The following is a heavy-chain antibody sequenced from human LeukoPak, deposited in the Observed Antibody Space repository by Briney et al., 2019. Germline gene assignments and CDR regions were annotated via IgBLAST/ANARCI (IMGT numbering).Heavy chain of an antibody. V-gene: IGHV4-39*01. CDR2: VYYSGSI. D-gene: IGHD1-7*01. CDR3: ARLNSGHVTAPHDS. CDR1: GGSITAGNHH. Sequence: SETLSLTCTVSGGSITAGNHHWGWIRQPPGKGLEWIGSVYYSGSIFSDTSHKSRVTISGDTSKNQFSLSLSSVTAADTAVYYCARLNSGHVTAPHDSWGQGMLVTVSS. J-gene: IGHJ5*01.